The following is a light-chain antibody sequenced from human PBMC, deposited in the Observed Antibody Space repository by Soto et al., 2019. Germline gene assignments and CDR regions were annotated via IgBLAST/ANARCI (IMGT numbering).Light chain of an antibody. Sequence: EVVMTQSPATLSVSPGQRATLSCRASHSVSTNLAWYQQKPGLAPRLLIYGASTRATGIPARFSGSGSGTEFTLTISSLQSEDFAHYYCQQYDKWPHYTFGQGTRLEIK. CDR3: QQYDKWPHYT. V-gene: IGKV3-15*01. CDR2: GAS. CDR1: HSVSTN. J-gene: IGKJ2*01.